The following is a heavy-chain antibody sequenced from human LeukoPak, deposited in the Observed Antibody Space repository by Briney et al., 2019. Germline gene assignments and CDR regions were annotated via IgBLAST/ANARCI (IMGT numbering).Heavy chain of an antibody. CDR3: ARDFSWRQFDY. CDR2: IGRDGSGP. CDR1: GFTAGFTFSTSY. J-gene: IGHJ4*02. Sequence: GGSLRLSCETSGFTAGFTFSTSYMTWVRQAPGMGLVWVAEIGRDGSGPVYVDSVKGRFTISRDNAKNSLYLQMNSLRVEETAVYYCARDFSWRQFDYWGLGTLVTVSS. V-gene: IGHV3-7*01.